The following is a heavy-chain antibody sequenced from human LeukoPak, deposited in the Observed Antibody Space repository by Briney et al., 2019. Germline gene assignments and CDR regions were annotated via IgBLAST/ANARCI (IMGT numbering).Heavy chain of an antibody. CDR2: MNPNSGNT. Sequence: ASVKVSCKASGYTFTSYDINWVRQATGQGPEWMGWMNPNSGNTGSAQNFQGRVTMTRNTSISTAYMELSSLRSEDTAVYYCGRGPRARYRRGWIYYFDSWAKETLVTVSS. CDR3: GRGPRARYRRGWIYYFDS. CDR1: GYTFTSYD. D-gene: IGHD6-19*01. V-gene: IGHV1-8*01. J-gene: IGHJ4*02.